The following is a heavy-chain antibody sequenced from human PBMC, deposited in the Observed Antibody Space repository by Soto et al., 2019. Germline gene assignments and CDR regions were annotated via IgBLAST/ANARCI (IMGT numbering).Heavy chain of an antibody. V-gene: IGHV4-30-2*06. CDR3: ARGGGNDPFDS. Sequence: SETLSLTCTVSGGSITHGVFSWSWIRQSPGKGLEWIGYIGHLENTYFHPTFKSRLTMSIDRSKNQFSLNLSSVTAADRAVYYCARGGGNDPFDSWGQGVLVTVSS. D-gene: IGHD5-12*01. J-gene: IGHJ4*02. CDR2: IGHLENT. CDR1: GGSITHGVFS.